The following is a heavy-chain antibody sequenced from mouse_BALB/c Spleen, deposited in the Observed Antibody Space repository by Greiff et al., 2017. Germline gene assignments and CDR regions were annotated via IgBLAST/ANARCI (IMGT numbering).Heavy chain of an antibody. V-gene: IGHV5-12-1*01. D-gene: IGHD2-2*01. CDR2: ISSGGGST. Sequence: EVMLVESGGGLVKPGGSLKLSCAASGFAFSSYDMSWVRQTPEKRLEWVAYISSGGGSTYYPDTVKGRFTISRDNAKNTLYLQMSSLKSEDTAMYYCARHNYGYAAYWGQGTLVTVSA. J-gene: IGHJ3*01. CDR1: GFAFSSYD. CDR3: ARHNYGYAAY.